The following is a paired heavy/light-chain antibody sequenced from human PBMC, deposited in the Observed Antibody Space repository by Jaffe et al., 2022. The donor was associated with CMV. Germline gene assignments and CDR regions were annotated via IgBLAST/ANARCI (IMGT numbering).Heavy chain of an antibody. Sequence: QVQLQESGPGLVKPSETLSLTCTVSGGSVNSAFYYWSWVRQPPGKGLEWIGYISYSGITNYSPSVKSRVSISLDTSKNQFSLRLSSVTAADTAVYYCAKVVLQASGYEYYFDYWGQGTLVNVSS. CDR3: AKVVLQASGYEYYFDY. J-gene: IGHJ4*02. D-gene: IGHD5-12*01. CDR1: GGSVNSAFYY. CDR2: ISYSGIT. V-gene: IGHV4-61*01.
Light chain of an antibody. V-gene: IGLV1-40*01. CDR2: ANT. CDR3: QSYDSGLSGSV. CDR1: SSNIGAGYD. Sequence: QSVLTQPPSVSGAPGQRVTVSCTGSSSNIGAGYDIHWYQHLPGTAPKLLIYANTNRPSGVPDRFSASRSGTSASLAITGLQAEDEAAYYCQSYDSGLSGSVFGGGTKLTVL. J-gene: IGLJ3*02.